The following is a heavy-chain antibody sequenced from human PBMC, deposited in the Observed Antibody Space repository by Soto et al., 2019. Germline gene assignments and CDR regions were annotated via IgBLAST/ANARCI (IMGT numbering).Heavy chain of an antibody. CDR2: IIPILGIA. Sequence: ASVKVSCKASGGTFSSYTISWVRQAPGQGLGWMGRIIPILGIANYAQKFQGRVTITADKSTSTAYMELSSLRSEDTAVYYCARDGYSSGWSGKYYYYYMDVWGKGTTVTVSS. CDR3: ARDGYSSGWSGKYYYYYMDV. CDR1: GGTFSSYT. D-gene: IGHD6-19*01. J-gene: IGHJ6*03. V-gene: IGHV1-69*04.